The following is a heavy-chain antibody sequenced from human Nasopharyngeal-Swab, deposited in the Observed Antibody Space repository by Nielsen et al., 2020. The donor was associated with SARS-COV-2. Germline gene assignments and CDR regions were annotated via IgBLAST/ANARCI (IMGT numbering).Heavy chain of an antibody. CDR1: GFTFSDYY. Sequence: GESLKISCAASGFTFSDYYMGWIRQAPGKGLEWVSYISSSGSTIYYADSVKGRFTISRDNAKNSLYLQMNSLRAEDTAVYYCARDFRLQHYWGQGTLVTVSS. J-gene: IGHJ4*02. V-gene: IGHV3-11*01. D-gene: IGHD1-1*01. CDR2: ISSSGSTI. CDR3: ARDFRLQHY.